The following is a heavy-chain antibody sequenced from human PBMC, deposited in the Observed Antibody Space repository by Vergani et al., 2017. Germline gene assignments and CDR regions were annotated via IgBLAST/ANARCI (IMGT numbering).Heavy chain of an antibody. J-gene: IGHJ4*02. Sequence: VPCKASDYTFTNYGISWVRQAPGQGLEWMGWISAYNGDTNYAQKLHGRVTMTTDASTSTAYMELRSLRSDDTAVYYCARARAGRQWLAASGFDSWGQGTLVTVSS. CDR3: ARARAGRQWLAASGFDS. D-gene: IGHD6-19*01. V-gene: IGHV1-18*01. CDR2: ISAYNGDT. CDR1: DYTFTNYG.